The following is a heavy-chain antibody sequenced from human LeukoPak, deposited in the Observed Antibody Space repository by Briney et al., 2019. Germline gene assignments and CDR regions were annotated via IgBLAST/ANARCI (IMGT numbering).Heavy chain of an antibody. CDR1: VYTFTGYY. CDR2: INPNSGGT. J-gene: IGHJ6*03. V-gene: IGHV1-2*02. Sequence: ASVKVSCKSSVYTFTGYYMHWVRQAPGQGLEWMGWINPNSGGTNYAQKFQGRVTMTRDTSISTAYMELSRLRSDDTAVYYCARVGSSSSDYYYYYMDVWGKGTTVTVSS. CDR3: ARVGSSSSDYYYYYMDV. D-gene: IGHD6-6*01.